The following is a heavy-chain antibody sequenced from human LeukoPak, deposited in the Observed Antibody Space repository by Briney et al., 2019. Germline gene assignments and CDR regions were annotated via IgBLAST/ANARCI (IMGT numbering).Heavy chain of an antibody. J-gene: IGHJ6*03. CDR1: GYTFTGYY. D-gene: IGHD2-8*01. Sequence: EASVKVSCKASGYTFTGYYMHWVRQAPGQGLEWMGWINPNSGGTNYAQKFQGRVTMTRDTSISTAYMELSRLRSDDTALYHCARSPVGVNYYYYYMDVWGKGTTVTISS. CDR2: INPNSGGT. V-gene: IGHV1-2*02. CDR3: ARSPVGVNYYYYYMDV.